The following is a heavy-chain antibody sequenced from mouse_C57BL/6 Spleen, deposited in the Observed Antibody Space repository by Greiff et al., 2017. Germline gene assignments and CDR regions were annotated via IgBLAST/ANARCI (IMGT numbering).Heavy chain of an antibody. CDR3: ARSYYGRGYCDV. CDR2: INPNNGGT. Sequence: EVQLQQSGPELVKPGASVKISCKASGYTFTDYYMNWVKQSHGKSLEWIGDINPNNGGTSYNQKFKGKATLTVDKSSSTAYMELRSLTSEDSAVYYCARSYYGRGYCDVWGTGTTVTVSS. D-gene: IGHD1-1*01. J-gene: IGHJ1*03. CDR1: GYTFTDYY. V-gene: IGHV1-26*01.